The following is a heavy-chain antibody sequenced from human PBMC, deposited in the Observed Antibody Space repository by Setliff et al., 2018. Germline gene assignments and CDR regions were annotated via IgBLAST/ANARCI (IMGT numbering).Heavy chain of an antibody. CDR1: GFTFSTYS. CDR2: ISSRSDII. Sequence: PGGSLRLSCAASGFTFSTYSMNWVRQAPGKGLEWVSYISSRSDIIYYADSVKGRFTISRDNAKNSLYLRLNSLRAEDTAVYYCASNPRKGRSGGYFYDDPYYYYMDVWGKGTTVTV. CDR3: ASNPRKGRSGGYFYDDPYYYYMDV. D-gene: IGHD1-26*01. J-gene: IGHJ6*03. V-gene: IGHV3-48*01.